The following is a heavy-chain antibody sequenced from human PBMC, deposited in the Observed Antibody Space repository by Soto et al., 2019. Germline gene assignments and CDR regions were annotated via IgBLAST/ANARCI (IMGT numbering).Heavy chain of an antibody. Sequence: QVQLQESGPGLVKPPQTLSLTCTVSGGSISSGGYYWSWIRQHPGKGLEWIGYIYYSGSTYYNPYLKSRVTISVDTSKNQFSLKLSSVTAADTAVYYCARGGRRSPGMDVWGQGTTVTVSS. CDR2: IYYSGST. J-gene: IGHJ6*02. CDR1: GGSISSGGYY. V-gene: IGHV4-31*03. CDR3: ARGGRRSPGMDV.